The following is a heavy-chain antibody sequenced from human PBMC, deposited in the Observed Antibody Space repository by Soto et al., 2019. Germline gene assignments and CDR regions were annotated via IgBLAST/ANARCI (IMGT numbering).Heavy chain of an antibody. CDR2: IYYSGST. Sequence: QVQLQESGPGLVKPSETLSLTCTVSGGSVSSGSYYWSWIRQPPGKGLEWIGYIYYSGSTNYNPALKSRVTISVDTSKNQFSLKLSSVTAADTAVYYCARDHDYLGIYYWGQGTLVTVSS. D-gene: IGHD4-17*01. V-gene: IGHV4-61*01. J-gene: IGHJ4*02. CDR3: ARDHDYLGIYY. CDR1: GGSVSSGSYY.